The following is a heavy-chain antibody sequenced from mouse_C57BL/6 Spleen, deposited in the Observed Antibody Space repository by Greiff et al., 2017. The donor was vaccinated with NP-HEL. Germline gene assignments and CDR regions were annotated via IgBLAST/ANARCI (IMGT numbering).Heavy chain of an antibody. Sequence: VQRVESGAELVRPGASVKLSCKASGYTFTDYYINWVKQRPGQGLEWIARIYPGSGNTYYNEKFKGKATLTAEKSSSTAYMQLSSLTSEDSAVYFCARWLMDYWGQGTSVTVSS. CDR3: ARWLMDY. D-gene: IGHD2-2*01. J-gene: IGHJ4*01. CDR2: IYPGSGNT. CDR1: GYTFTDYY. V-gene: IGHV1-76*01.